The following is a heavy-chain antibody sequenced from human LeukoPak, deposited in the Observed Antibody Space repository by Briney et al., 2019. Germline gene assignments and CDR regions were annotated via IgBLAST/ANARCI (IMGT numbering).Heavy chain of an antibody. J-gene: IGHJ5*02. CDR3: ARLRGGIVVVPAAPGGYGWFDP. V-gene: IGHV1-2*05. CDR1: GYTFIGYY. D-gene: IGHD2-2*01. CDR2: INPNSGGT. Sequence: GASVKVSCKASGYTFIGYYMHWVRQAPGQGLEWMGRINPNSGGTNYAQKFQGRVTMTRDTSISTAYMELSRLRSDDTDVYYCARLRGGIVVVPAAPGGYGWFDPWGQGTLVTVSS.